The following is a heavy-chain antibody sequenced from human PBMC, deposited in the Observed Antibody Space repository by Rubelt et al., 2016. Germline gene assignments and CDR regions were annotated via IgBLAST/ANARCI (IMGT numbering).Heavy chain of an antibody. CDR3: AREPASTCYFDF. D-gene: IGHD2/OR15-2a*01. CDR1: GYSFTTYY. CDR2: IDPSGGAT. V-gene: IGHV1-46*01. J-gene: IGHJ4*02. Sequence: QVQLVQSGAEVKTPGASVKISCKASGYSFTTYYMHWVRQAPGQGLEWMVMIDPSGGATNYAPRFQGRITMTRETSTSTVYLDLSSLRSEDTAVYYCAREPASTCYFDFWGQGTLVTVSS.